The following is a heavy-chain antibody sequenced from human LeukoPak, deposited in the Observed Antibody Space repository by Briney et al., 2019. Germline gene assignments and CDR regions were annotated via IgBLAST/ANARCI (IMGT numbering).Heavy chain of an antibody. D-gene: IGHD2-2*01. J-gene: IGHJ5*02. CDR1: GFTFSSYA. CDR3: AKDQGDIVVVPAAIGLDP. Sequence: PGGSLRLSCAASGFTFSSYAMSWVRQAPGKGLEWVSAISGSGGSTYYADSVKGRFTISRDNSKNTLYLQMNSLRAEDTAVYYRAKDQGDIVVVPAAIGLDPWGQGTLVTVSS. CDR2: ISGSGGST. V-gene: IGHV3-23*01.